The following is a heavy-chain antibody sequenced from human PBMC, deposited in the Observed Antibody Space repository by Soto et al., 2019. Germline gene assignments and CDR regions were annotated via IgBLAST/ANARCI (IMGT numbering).Heavy chain of an antibody. J-gene: IGHJ4*02. CDR3: MDTHMGATWDY. CDR1: GFSFSNAW. Sequence: EVQLVESGGGLVKPGGSLRLSCAASGFSFSNAWMNWVRQAPGKGLEWVGRIKRETDGGTAEYAPPVEGRFSISRDDSKSTLYLQMNSLKIEDTAVYYCMDTHMGATWDYWGQGALVTVSS. D-gene: IGHD5-18*01. CDR2: IKRETDGGTA. V-gene: IGHV3-15*07.